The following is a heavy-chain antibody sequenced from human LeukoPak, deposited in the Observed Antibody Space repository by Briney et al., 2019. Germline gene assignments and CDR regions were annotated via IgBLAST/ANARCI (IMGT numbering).Heavy chain of an antibody. CDR3: ARGRVTMVRGATHYYYYGMDV. D-gene: IGHD3-10*01. J-gene: IGHJ6*02. V-gene: IGHV3-21*01. CDR2: ISSNSSYI. Sequence: PGGSLRLSCAASGFTFSSYSMNWVRQAPGKGLEWVSSISSNSSYIYYADSVKGRFTISRDNAKNSLYLQMNSLRAEDTAVYYCARGRVTMVRGATHYYYYGMDVWGQGTTVTVSS. CDR1: GFTFSSYS.